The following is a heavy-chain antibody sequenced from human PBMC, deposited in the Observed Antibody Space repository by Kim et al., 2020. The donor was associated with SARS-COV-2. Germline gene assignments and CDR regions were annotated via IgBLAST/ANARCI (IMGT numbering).Heavy chain of an antibody. D-gene: IGHD3-3*01. CDR2: IWYDGSNK. Sequence: GGSLRLSCAASGFTFSSYGMHWVRQAPGKGLEWVAVIWYDGSNKYYADSVKGRFTISRDNSKNTLYLQMNSLRAEDTAVYYCARDRDDFWSGYSLCGMDVWGQGTTVTVSS. J-gene: IGHJ6*02. CDR1: GFTFSSYG. CDR3: ARDRDDFWSGYSLCGMDV. V-gene: IGHV3-33*01.